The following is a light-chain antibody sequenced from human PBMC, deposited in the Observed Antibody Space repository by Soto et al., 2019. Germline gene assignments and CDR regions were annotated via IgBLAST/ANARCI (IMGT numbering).Light chain of an antibody. J-gene: IGKJ3*01. CDR3: QQRGSWPFT. CDR1: QSVSTS. V-gene: IGKV3-11*01. Sequence: EIVLTQSPATLSLSPGERATLSCRASQSVSTSLAWYQQKPGQTPGLLVYDASTRAAGIPARFSGSGSGTDFTLTISRLEPEDFAVYYCQQRGSWPFTFGPGTKVDVK. CDR2: DAS.